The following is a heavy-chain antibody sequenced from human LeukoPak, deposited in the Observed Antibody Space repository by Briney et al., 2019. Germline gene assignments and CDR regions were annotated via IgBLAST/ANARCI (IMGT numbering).Heavy chain of an antibody. Sequence: SETLSLTCAVYGGSFSGYYWSWIRQPPGKGLEWIGEINHSGSTNYNPSLKSRVTISVDTSKNQFSLKLSSVTAADTAVYYCARWVYSSWSRYAFDIWGQGTMVTVSS. CDR1: GGSFSGYY. J-gene: IGHJ3*02. V-gene: IGHV4-34*01. CDR3: ARWVYSSWSRYAFDI. D-gene: IGHD6-6*01. CDR2: INHSGST.